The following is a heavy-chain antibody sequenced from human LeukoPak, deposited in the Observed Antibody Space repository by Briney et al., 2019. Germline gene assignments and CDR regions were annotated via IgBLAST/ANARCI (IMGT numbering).Heavy chain of an antibody. CDR2: IYHSGST. D-gene: IGHD3-16*01. V-gene: IGHV4-38-2*02. Sequence: SETLSLTCTVSGYSISSGYYRGWIRQPPGKGLEWIGSIYHSGSTYYNPSLKSRVTISVDTSKNQFSLKLSSVTAADTAVYYCARIGGGGKLVFDYWGQGTLVTVSS. CDR3: ARIGGGGKLVFDY. CDR1: GYSISSGYY. J-gene: IGHJ4*02.